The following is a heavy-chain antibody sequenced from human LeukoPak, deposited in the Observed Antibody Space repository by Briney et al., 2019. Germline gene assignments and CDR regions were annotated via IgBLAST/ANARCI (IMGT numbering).Heavy chain of an antibody. Sequence: ASVKVSCKASGYTFTGYYMHWVRQAPGQGLEWMGWINPNSGGTNYAQKFQGRVTMTRDTSISTAYMELSRLRSDDTAVYYCARAYYGDYNRYYYMDVWGKGTTVTVSS. D-gene: IGHD4-17*01. CDR1: GYTFTGYY. V-gene: IGHV1-2*02. J-gene: IGHJ6*03. CDR3: ARAYYGDYNRYYYMDV. CDR2: INPNSGGT.